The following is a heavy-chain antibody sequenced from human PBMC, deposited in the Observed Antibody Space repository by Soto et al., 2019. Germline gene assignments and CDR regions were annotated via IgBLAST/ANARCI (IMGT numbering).Heavy chain of an antibody. CDR1: GGTFSSYT. CDR3: ASGYYYDSSGYSSPGFDY. J-gene: IGHJ4*02. Sequence: QVQLVQSGAEVKKPGSSVKVSCKASGGTFSSYTISWVRQAPGQGLEWMGRIIPILGIANYAQKFQGRVTITADKSTSTAYMELSSLRSEDTAVYYCASGYYYDSSGYSSPGFDYWGKGTLVTFSS. D-gene: IGHD3-22*01. CDR2: IIPILGIA. V-gene: IGHV1-69*02.